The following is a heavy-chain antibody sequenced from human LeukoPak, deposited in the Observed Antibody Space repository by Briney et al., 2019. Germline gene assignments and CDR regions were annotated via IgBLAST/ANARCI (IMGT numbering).Heavy chain of an antibody. CDR2: ISYDGSSK. D-gene: IGHD2-21*01. V-gene: IGHV3-30-3*01. J-gene: IGHJ4*02. Sequence: PGGSLRLSCAASGFTFSSYAMHWVRQAPGKGLEWVAVISYDGSSKYYADSVKGRFTISRDNSKNTLYLQMNSLRVEDTAVYYCATEIVEAGLLDYWGQGTLVTVSS. CDR3: ATEIVEAGLLDY. CDR1: GFTFSSYA.